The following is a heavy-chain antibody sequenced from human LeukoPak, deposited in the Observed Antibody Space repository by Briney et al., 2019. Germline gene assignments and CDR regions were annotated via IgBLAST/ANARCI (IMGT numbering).Heavy chain of an antibody. CDR3: AREGQWLDS. J-gene: IGHJ5*01. CDR1: GFIFSSHA. D-gene: IGHD6-19*01. CDR2: INSNGDST. Sequence: GALRLSCAATGFIFSSHAMHWVRQAPGKGLEYVSAINSNGDSTYHAHSVKGRFTISRDNSKNSLYLQMGSLRAEDMAVYYCAREGQWLDSWGLGTLVTVSS. V-gene: IGHV3-64*01.